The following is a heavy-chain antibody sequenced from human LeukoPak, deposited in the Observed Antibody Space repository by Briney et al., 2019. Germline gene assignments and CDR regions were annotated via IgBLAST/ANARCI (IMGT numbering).Heavy chain of an antibody. CDR1: VFTFSSYS. J-gene: IGHJ4*02. CDR2: ISSSSSYI. CDR3: ARGDTAMGYGGYYFDY. Sequence: GGSLRLSCAASVFTFSSYSMKWVRRAPGKAREWVSSISSSSSYIYYADSVKGRFTISRDNAKNSLYLQMNSLRAEDTAVYYCARGDTAMGYGGYYFDYWGQGTLVTVSS. V-gene: IGHV3-21*01. D-gene: IGHD5-18*01.